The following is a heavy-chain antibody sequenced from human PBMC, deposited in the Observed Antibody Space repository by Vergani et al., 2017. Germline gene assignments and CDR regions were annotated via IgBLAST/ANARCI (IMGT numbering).Heavy chain of an antibody. V-gene: IGHV1-2*02. Sequence: QVQLVQSGAEVKKPGASVKVSCKASGYTFTGYYMHWVRQAPGQGLEWMGWINPNSGGTNYAQKFQGRVTMTRDTSISTAYMELSRLRSDDTAVYYCAGTRRYYDFWCGYYWFDPWGQGTLVTVSS. CDR3: AGTRRYYDFWCGYYWFDP. CDR1: GYTFTGYY. CDR2: INPNSGGT. J-gene: IGHJ5*02. D-gene: IGHD3-3*01.